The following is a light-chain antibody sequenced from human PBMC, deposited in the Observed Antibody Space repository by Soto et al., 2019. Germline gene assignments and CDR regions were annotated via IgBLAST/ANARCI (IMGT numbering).Light chain of an antibody. V-gene: IGLV2-14*01. CDR1: SRDVGGDNY. CDR2: EVS. Sequence: QSALTQPASVSGSPGQSITISCTGTSRDVGGDNYVSWYQQHPGKAPKLMIYEVSNRPSGVSNRFSGSKSGNTASLTISGLQAEDEADYYCSSYTSSSAYGFGSGTKLTVL. CDR3: SSYTSSSAYG. J-gene: IGLJ1*01.